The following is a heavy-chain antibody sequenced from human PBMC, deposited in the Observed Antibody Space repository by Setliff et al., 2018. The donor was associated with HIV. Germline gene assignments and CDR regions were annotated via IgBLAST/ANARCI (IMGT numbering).Heavy chain of an antibody. CDR3: ARQVGNKVLFDS. CDR2: IYYSGST. V-gene: IGHV4-59*01. J-gene: IGHJ4*02. D-gene: IGHD7-27*01. CDR1: GDSISSYY. Sequence: PSETLPLTCTVSGDSISSYYWSWIRQPPEKGLEWIGYIYYSGSTNYNPSLKSRVTISVDTSKNQFSLKLSSVTAADTAVYYCARQVGNKVLFDSWGQGTLVTVSS.